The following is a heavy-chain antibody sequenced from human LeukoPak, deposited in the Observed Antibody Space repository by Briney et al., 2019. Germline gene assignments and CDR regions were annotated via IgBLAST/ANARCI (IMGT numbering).Heavy chain of an antibody. Sequence: GESLKISCQASGYSFTSSWIGWARQMPGKGLEWMAIINPGDSDTRYSPSFQGQVTISADKSISTVYLQWGSLEASDTAMYYCARQPGAGWFDPWGQGTLVTVSS. J-gene: IGHJ5*02. CDR3: ARQPGAGWFDP. D-gene: IGHD3-10*01. V-gene: IGHV5-51*01. CDR1: GYSFTSSW. CDR2: INPGDSDT.